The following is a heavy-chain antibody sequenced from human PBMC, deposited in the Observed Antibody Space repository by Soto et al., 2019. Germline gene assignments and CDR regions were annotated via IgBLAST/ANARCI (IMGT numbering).Heavy chain of an antibody. CDR3: AKTYYYDSSGYYYDYAFDI. J-gene: IGHJ3*02. D-gene: IGHD3-22*01. CDR2: INHSGST. Sequence: SETLSLTCAVYGGSFSGYYWSWIRQPPGKGLEWIGEINHSGSTNYNPSLKSRVTISVDTSKNQFSLKLSSVTAVDTAVYYCAKTYYYDSSGYYYDYAFDIWGQGTMVTVSS. CDR1: GGSFSGYY. V-gene: IGHV4-34*01.